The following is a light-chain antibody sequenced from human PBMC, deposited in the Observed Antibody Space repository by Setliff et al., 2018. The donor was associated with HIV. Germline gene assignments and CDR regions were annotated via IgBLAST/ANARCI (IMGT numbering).Light chain of an antibody. J-gene: IGLJ1*01. Sequence: QSVLTQPASVSGSPGQSITISCTGTSSDVGTYNFVSWYQQHPGKAPKLMIYDVSNRPSGVSNRFSGSKSGNTASLTISGLQAEDEADYYCSSYTSITPLYVFGTGTKV. CDR2: DVS. CDR1: SSDVGTYNF. V-gene: IGLV2-14*03. CDR3: SSYTSITPLYV.